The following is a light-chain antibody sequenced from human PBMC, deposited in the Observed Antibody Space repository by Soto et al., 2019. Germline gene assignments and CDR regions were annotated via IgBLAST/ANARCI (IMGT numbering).Light chain of an antibody. CDR1: SSDVGSYNI. J-gene: IGLJ2*01. V-gene: IGLV2-23*01. CDR3: CSYAGSSTLVV. CDR2: EGS. Sequence: QSVLTQPASVSGSPGQSITISCTGTSSDVGSYNIVSWYQQHPGKAPKLMIYEGSKRPSGVSNRFSGSKSGNTASLTISGLQDDDEADYYCCSYAGSSTLVVFGGGTKVTVL.